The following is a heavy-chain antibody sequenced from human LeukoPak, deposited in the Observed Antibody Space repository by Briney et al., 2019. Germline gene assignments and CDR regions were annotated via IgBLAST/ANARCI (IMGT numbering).Heavy chain of an antibody. CDR2: ISVYNGDT. CDR1: GYTFTNNY. CDR3: ARVSRGVNICDS. D-gene: IGHD2/OR15-2a*01. Sequence: ASVKVSCKASGYTFTNNYLHWVRQAPGQGLEWMGWISVYNGDTNYAQKLQDRVTMTTDTSTSTAYMELRSLRSDDTAVYYCARVSRGVNICDSWGQGTLVTVSS. J-gene: IGHJ4*02. V-gene: IGHV1-18*04.